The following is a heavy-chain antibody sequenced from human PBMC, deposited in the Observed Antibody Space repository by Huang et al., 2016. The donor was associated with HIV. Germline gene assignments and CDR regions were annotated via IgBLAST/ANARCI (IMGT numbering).Heavy chain of an antibody. V-gene: IGHV4-39*01. J-gene: IGHJ3*02. CDR1: GGSITSSSYY. Sequence: QLQLQGSGPGLVKPSETLSLTCTVSGGSITSSSYYWGWIRQPPGKGLEWVGSIYYSGSTHCNPSLKSRVTVSVDTSKNQFSLKLSSVTAADTAVYYCARHFSYYDSSGYTPWDAFDIWGQGTMVTVSS. CDR3: ARHFSYYDSSGYTPWDAFDI. D-gene: IGHD3-22*01. CDR2: IYYSGST.